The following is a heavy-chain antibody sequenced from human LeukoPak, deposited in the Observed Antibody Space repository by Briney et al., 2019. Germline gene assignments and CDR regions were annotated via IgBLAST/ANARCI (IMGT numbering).Heavy chain of an antibody. CDR3: ARHGRAGAYSSSWYEDY. CDR2: IYYSGST. V-gene: IGHV4-59*08. J-gene: IGHJ4*02. D-gene: IGHD6-13*01. Sequence: SETLSLTCTVSGGSISSYYWSWIRQPPGKGLEWIGYIYYSGSTNYNPSLKSRVTISVDTSKNQLSLKLSSVTAADTAVYYCARHGRAGAYSSSWYEDYWGQGTLVTVSS. CDR1: GGSISSYY.